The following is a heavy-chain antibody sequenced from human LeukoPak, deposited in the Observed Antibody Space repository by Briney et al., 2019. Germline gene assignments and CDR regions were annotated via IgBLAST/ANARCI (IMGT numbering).Heavy chain of an antibody. CDR1: GFTFSSYA. CDR2: ISGSGGST. D-gene: IGHD6-13*01. J-gene: IGHJ4*02. CDR3: AKDRSIAAAKAGNDY. V-gene: IGHV3-23*01. Sequence: GGSLRLSCAASGFTFSSYAMSWVRQAPGKGLEWVSAISGSGGSTYYVDSVKGRFTISRDNSKNTLYLQMNSLRAEDTAVYYCAKDRSIAAAKAGNDYWGQGTLVTVSS.